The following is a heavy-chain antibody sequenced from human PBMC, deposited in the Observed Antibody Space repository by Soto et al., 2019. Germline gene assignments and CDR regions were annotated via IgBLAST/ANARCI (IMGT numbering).Heavy chain of an antibody. CDR2: IWYDGSNK. J-gene: IGHJ4*02. CDR1: GFTFSSYG. Sequence: GGSLRLSCAASGFTFSSYGMHWVRQAPGKGLEWVAVIWYDGSNKYYADSVKGRFTISRDNSKNTLYLQMNSLRAEETAVYYCARDPAPYYDFWSGYLTFFDYWGQGTLVTVSS. CDR3: ARDPAPYYDFWSGYLTFFDY. D-gene: IGHD3-3*01. V-gene: IGHV3-33*01.